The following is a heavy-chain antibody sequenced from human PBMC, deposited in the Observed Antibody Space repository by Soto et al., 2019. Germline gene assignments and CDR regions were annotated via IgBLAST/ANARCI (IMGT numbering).Heavy chain of an antibody. CDR1: GGTFSSYA. V-gene: IGHV1-69*01. Sequence: QVQLVQSGAEVKKPGSSVKVSCTASGGTFSSYAISWVRQAPGQGLEWMGGIIPIFGTANYAQKFQGRVTITADESTSPAYMELSSLRSEDTDVYYCARGEFRIAARPWYYGMDVWGQGTTVTVSS. D-gene: IGHD6-6*01. J-gene: IGHJ6*02. CDR2: IIPIFGTA. CDR3: ARGEFRIAARPWYYGMDV.